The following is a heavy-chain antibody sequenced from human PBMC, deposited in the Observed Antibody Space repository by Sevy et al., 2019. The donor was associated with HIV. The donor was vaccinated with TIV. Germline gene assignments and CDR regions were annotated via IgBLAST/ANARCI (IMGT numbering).Heavy chain of an antibody. CDR2: ISGDGSNT. V-gene: IGHV3-30*18. CDR3: AKDLRPQIARQYYYYYGMDV. CDR1: GFTFSSYG. Sequence: GGSLRLSCAASGFTFSSYGMHWVRQAPGKGLEWVAFISGDGSNTYYADSVKGRFNISRDNSKNTLYLQMNSLRAEDTAVYYSAKDLRPQIARQYYYYYGMDVWGQGTTVTVSS. J-gene: IGHJ6*02. D-gene: IGHD3-9*01.